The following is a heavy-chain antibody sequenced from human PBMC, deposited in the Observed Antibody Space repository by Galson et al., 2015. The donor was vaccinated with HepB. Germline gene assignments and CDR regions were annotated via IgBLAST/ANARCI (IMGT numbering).Heavy chain of an antibody. D-gene: IGHD3-3*01. Sequence: SLRLSCAASGFTSGFTLSSYSMNWVRQAPGKGLEWVSSISSDSSYIYYADSVKGRFTISRDNAKNSLYLRMNSLRAEDTAVYYCARYLQTPIPTIFGLPAEINHYYYGMEVWGQGTTVTVSS. CDR3: ARYLQTPIPTIFGLPAEINHYYYGMEV. CDR2: ISSDSSYI. V-gene: IGHV3-21*01. CDR1: GFTLSSYS. J-gene: IGHJ6*02.